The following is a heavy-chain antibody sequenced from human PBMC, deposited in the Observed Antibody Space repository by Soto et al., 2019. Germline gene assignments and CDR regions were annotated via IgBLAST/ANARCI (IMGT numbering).Heavy chain of an antibody. CDR2: IITSFGTT. J-gene: IGHJ2*01. CDR1: GGTINSYA. Sequence: QVPLVQSGAEVKKPGSSVKVSCKASGGTINSYAVSWVRQAPGQGLEWMGGIITSFGTTNYAQKFQGRLTITADKSTNTASMELSSLRSDDTAVYYCARSLVVTAKVGYFDLWGRGTLVTVSS. D-gene: IGHD2-21*02. CDR3: ARSLVVTAKVGYFDL. V-gene: IGHV1-69*06.